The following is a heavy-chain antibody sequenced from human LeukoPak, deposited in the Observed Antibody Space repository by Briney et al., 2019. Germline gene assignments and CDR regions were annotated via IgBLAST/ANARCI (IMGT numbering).Heavy chain of an antibody. CDR3: ERERNNFWGGHHSIFDS. Sequence: GGSLRLSCAASGFIFSDHWMHWVRQAPGKGLVWLSRINNDGSSTIYADSVKGRFTFSRDNAENTLFLEMSSLRVEDTAVYYCERERNNFWGGHHSIFDSWGQGTLVTVSS. D-gene: IGHD3-3*01. CDR2: INNDGSST. V-gene: IGHV3-74*01. J-gene: IGHJ4*02. CDR1: GFIFSDHW.